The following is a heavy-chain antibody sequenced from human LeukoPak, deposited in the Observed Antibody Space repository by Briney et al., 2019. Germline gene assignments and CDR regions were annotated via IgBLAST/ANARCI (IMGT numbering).Heavy chain of an antibody. V-gene: IGHV4-34*01. CDR1: GGSFSGYY. CDR2: INHSGST. D-gene: IGHD2-8*01. CDR3: ARGWRDIVLMFDP. J-gene: IGHJ5*02. Sequence: PSETLSLTCAVYGGSFSGYYWSWIRQPPGKGLEWIGEINHSGSTNYNPSLKSRVAMSVDTSKNQFSLKLGSVTAADTAVYYCARGWRDIVLMFDPWGQGTLVTVSS.